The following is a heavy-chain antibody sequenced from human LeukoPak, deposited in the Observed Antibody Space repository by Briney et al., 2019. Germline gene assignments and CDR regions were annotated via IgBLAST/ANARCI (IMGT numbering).Heavy chain of an antibody. J-gene: IGHJ4*02. CDR2: VYYGRTI. V-gene: IGHV4-39*01. CDR3: VRHDGRGGATMGALDS. D-gene: IGHD5-12*01. Sequence: WIRQSPGKGLEWIGSVYYGRTIYYNPSLNSRVTISEVTSKDQFTLQLNSVTAADTAVYYCVRHDGRGGATMGALDSWGRGSLVTVSS.